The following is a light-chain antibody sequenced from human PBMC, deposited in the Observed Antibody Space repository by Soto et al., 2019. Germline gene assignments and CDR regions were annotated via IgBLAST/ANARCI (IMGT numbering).Light chain of an antibody. J-gene: IGKJ3*01. CDR3: QQYGSSRVT. Sequence: EIVLTQSPGTLSLSPGERATLSCRASQSVSSSYLAWYQQKPGQAPRLLIYGASSRATGIPDRFSGSGSGTDFTLTISRLEPEDFAVYYCQQYGSSRVTFGPGTKGIS. V-gene: IGKV3-20*01. CDR1: QSVSSSY. CDR2: GAS.